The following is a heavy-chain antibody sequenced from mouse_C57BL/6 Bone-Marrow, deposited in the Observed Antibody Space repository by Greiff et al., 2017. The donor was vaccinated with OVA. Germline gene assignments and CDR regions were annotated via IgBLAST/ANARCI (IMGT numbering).Heavy chain of an antibody. D-gene: IGHD4-1*01. Sequence: VQLQQSGAELVKPGASVKISCKASGYAFSNYWMNWVKQRPGKGLEWIGQIYPGDGDTNYNGKFKGKASLTADKSSSTGYIQLSSLTSEDSAVYYCARDPNWDDFDYWGQGTTLTVSS. V-gene: IGHV1-80*01. J-gene: IGHJ2*01. CDR1: GYAFSNYW. CDR2: IYPGDGDT. CDR3: ARDPNWDDFDY.